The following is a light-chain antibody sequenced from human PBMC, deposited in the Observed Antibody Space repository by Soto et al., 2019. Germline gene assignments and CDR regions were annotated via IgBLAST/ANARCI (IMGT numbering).Light chain of an antibody. V-gene: IGKV4-1*01. CDR2: WAS. J-gene: IGKJ1*01. Sequence: VLTQLPDSLAVSPGWPGTIASRSNQSVLFVANNKNFLAWCQHQPGQPPNLFLNWASTRESGVPDRCSGSWSGTEFTLTISRLHAEDVAKYYCQHFLHAPTFGQGTKVDNK. CDR1: QSVLFVANNKNF. CDR3: QHFLHAPT.